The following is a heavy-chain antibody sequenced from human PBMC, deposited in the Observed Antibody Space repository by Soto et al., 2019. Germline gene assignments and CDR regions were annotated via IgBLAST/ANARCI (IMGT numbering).Heavy chain of an antibody. CDR2: IWWHGRDI. D-gene: IGHD1-26*01. J-gene: IGHJ4*02. CDR1: GFSCSDYV. Sequence: QVQVVESGGGVVQPGRSLRLSCTASGFSCSDYVMHWVRQPPGKGLEWVAVIWWHGRDIFYEGSVKRRFNISRDNSKNTLYLQMNSLRVEDTAVYYCARAQGGQSGNFIFANWRQGTLVTFSS. CDR3: ARAQGGQSGNFIFAN. V-gene: IGHV3-33*01.